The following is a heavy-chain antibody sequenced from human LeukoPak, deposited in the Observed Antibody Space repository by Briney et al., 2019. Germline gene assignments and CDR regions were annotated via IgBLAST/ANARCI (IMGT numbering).Heavy chain of an antibody. CDR1: GGSFSGYY. CDR3: ARSSGQQLLDY. V-gene: IGHV4-34*01. J-gene: IGHJ4*02. D-gene: IGHD6-13*01. CDR2: INHSGST. Sequence: SETLSLTCAVYGGSFSGYYWSWIRQPPGKGLEWIGEINHSGSTNYNPSLKSRVTISVDTSKNQFSLKLSSVTAADTAVYYCARSSGQQLLDYWGQGTLVTASS.